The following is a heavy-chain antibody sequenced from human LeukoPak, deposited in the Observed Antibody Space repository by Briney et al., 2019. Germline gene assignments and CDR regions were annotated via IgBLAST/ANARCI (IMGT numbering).Heavy chain of an antibody. CDR2: INSDGSST. D-gene: IGHD6-13*01. V-gene: IGHV3-74*01. CDR1: GFTFSSYW. Sequence: GGSLRLSCAASGFTFSSYWMHWVRQAPGKGLVWVSRINSDGSSTSYADSVKGRFTISRGNAENTLYLQMNSLRAEDTAVYYCASHSSSWYRDYWGQGTLVTVSS. CDR3: ASHSSSWYRDY. J-gene: IGHJ4*02.